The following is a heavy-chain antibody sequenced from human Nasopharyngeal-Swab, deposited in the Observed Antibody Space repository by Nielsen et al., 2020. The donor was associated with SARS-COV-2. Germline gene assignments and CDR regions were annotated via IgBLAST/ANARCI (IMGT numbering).Heavy chain of an antibody. CDR3: ARDSTMAAAGTGAFDI. CDR1: GFTFSNYA. V-gene: IGHV3-11*01. CDR2: ISSSGSTI. J-gene: IGHJ3*02. D-gene: IGHD6-13*01. Sequence: GGSLRLSCAASGFTFSNYAMDWIRQAPGKGLEWVSYISSSGSTIYYADSVKGRFTISRGNAKNSLYLQMNSLRAEDTAVYYCARDSTMAAAGTGAFDIWGQGTMVTVPS.